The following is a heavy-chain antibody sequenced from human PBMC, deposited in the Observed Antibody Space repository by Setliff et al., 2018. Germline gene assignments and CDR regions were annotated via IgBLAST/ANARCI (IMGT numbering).Heavy chain of an antibody. CDR2: INDGGGDK. V-gene: IGHV3-7*01. CDR1: GVTVSTNY. D-gene: IGHD3-3*01. Sequence: SLRLSCAASGVTVSTNYMTWVRQAPGKGLEWVANINDGGGDKYYVDSVKVRFTVSRDNAKNSVYLQMNNLRVEDTAVYYCATFWSGYFDYWGQGSLVTVSS. CDR3: ATFWSGYFDY. J-gene: IGHJ4*02.